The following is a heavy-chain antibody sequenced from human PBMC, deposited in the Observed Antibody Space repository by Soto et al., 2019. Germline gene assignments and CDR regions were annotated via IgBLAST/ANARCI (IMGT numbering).Heavy chain of an antibody. D-gene: IGHD2-8*02. J-gene: IGHJ4*02. CDR1: GGTFSSYA. CDR2: ILPISGTA. CDR3: ARAGTCALDY. Sequence: SVKVYYKASGGTFSSYAISSVRQAPGQGLEWIGGILPISGTANYAQKFHGRVTITADESTSTAYMELSSLRSEDTPVYYCARAGTCALDYWGQGTMVTVSS. V-gene: IGHV1-69*01.